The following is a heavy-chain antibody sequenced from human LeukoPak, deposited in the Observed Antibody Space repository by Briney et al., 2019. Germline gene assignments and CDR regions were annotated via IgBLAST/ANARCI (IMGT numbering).Heavy chain of an antibody. Sequence: SETLSLTCTVSGGSISSSSYYWGWIRQPPGKGLEWIGSIYYSGSTYYNPSLKSRVTISVDTSKNQFSLKLSSVTAADTAVYYCARSLITMIVVADAFDIWGQGTMVTVSS. CDR2: IYYSGST. CDR1: GGSISSSSYY. CDR3: ARSLITMIVVADAFDI. D-gene: IGHD3-22*01. V-gene: IGHV4-39*07. J-gene: IGHJ3*02.